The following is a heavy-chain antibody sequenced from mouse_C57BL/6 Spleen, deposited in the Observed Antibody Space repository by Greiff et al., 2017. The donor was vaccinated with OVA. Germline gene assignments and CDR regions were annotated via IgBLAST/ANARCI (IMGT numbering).Heavy chain of an antibody. CDR2: FNPSNGGT. CDR3: ARPRHRYAMDY. V-gene: IGHV1-53*01. Sequence: VQLQQPGAELVKPGASVKLSCKASGYTFTSYWMHWVKQRPGQGLEWIGYFNPSNGGTNYNEKFKSKATLTVDKSSSTAYMQRSRLTSEDAAVYYCARPRHRYAMDYWGQGTSVTVSS. J-gene: IGHJ4*01. D-gene: IGHD6-1*01. CDR1: GYTFTSYW.